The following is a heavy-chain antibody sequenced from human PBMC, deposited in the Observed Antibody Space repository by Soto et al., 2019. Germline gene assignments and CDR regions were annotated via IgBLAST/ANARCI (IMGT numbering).Heavy chain of an antibody. J-gene: IGHJ4*02. CDR2: VNPSIGNT. CDR3: ARQRIWFRYLDF. V-gene: IGHV1-46*01. CDR1: GYTFTSYH. Sequence: ASVKVSCEASGYTFTSYHIHCVRQAPGHGLEWMGVVNPSIGNTSYAQRFQGRVTMTRDTSTSTVYMELSSLRSEDTAVYFCARQRIWFRYLDFWGQGTLVTVSS. D-gene: IGHD3-10*01.